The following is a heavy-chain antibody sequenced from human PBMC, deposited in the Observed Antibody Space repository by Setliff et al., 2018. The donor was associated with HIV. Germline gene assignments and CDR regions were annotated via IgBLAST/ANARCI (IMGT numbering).Heavy chain of an antibody. CDR2: IYYSGST. CDR1: GGSISSYY. V-gene: IGHV4-59*01. Sequence: SETLSLTCTVSGGSISSYYWSWIRQPPGKGLEWIGYIYYSGSTNYNPSLKSRVTISVDTSKNQFSLKLSSVTAADTAVYYYARFEVTPVTTRDSWGQGTLVTVSS. CDR3: ARFEVTPVTTRDS. J-gene: IGHJ4*02. D-gene: IGHD4-17*01.